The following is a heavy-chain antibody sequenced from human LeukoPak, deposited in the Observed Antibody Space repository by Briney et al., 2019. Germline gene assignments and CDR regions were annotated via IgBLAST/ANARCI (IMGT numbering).Heavy chain of an antibody. CDR1: GLIFSTCG. CDR3: AKGHMTTYFQH. Sequence: GGSLRLSCVASGLIFSTCGMHWVRQAPGKGLEWLTHIRYDESATYYADSVKGRFTISRENSKNTLYLQMNSLRPEDTAVYYCAKGHMTTYFQHWGQGTLVTVSS. V-gene: IGHV3-30*02. CDR2: IRYDESAT. D-gene: IGHD4-11*01. J-gene: IGHJ1*01.